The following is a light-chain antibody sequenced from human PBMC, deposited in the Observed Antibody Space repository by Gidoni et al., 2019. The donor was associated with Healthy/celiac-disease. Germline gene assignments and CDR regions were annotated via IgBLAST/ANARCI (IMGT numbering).Light chain of an antibody. J-gene: IGKJ4*01. Sequence: DIRMTHSPSSLYASVGDRVSITCRASQGISNCFAWYQQKPGKVPKLLIYAASTLQSGVPSRCSGSGSGTDFTLTISSLQPDDVATYYCQKYNSSPLTFGGGTKVEIK. CDR2: AAS. CDR1: QGISNC. V-gene: IGKV1-27*01. CDR3: QKYNSSPLT.